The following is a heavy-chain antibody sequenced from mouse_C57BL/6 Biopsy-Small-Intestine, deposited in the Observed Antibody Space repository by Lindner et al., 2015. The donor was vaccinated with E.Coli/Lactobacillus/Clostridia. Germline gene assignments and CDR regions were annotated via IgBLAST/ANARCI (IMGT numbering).Heavy chain of an antibody. Sequence: VQLQESGPVLVKPGASVKMSCKASGYTFTDYFLNWVKQSHGKSLEWIGVINPYNGDTTYNQKFKGKATLTVDKSSSTAYMELNSLTSEDSAVYYCARRYSHFGDYFDYWGQGTTLTVSS. D-gene: IGHD2-12*01. CDR1: GYTFTDYF. CDR3: ARRYSHFGDYFDY. V-gene: IGHV1-19*01. CDR2: INPYNGDT. J-gene: IGHJ2*01.